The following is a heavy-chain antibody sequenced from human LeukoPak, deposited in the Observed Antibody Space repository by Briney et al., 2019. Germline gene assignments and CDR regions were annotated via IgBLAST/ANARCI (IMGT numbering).Heavy chain of an antibody. Sequence: ASVRVSCKASGYTFTGYYMHWVRQAPGQGLEWMGWINPNSGGTNYAQKFQGRVTMTRDTSISTAYMELSRLRSDDTAVYYCARDAYYYYDSSGFVSYWGQGTLVTVSS. CDR2: INPNSGGT. D-gene: IGHD3-22*01. CDR3: ARDAYYYYDSSGFVSY. J-gene: IGHJ4*02. CDR1: GYTFTGYY. V-gene: IGHV1-2*02.